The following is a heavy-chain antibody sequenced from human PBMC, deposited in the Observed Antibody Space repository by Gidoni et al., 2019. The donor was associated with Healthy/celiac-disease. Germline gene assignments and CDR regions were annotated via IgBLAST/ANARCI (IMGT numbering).Heavy chain of an antibody. J-gene: IGHJ6*02. CDR3: ARGRITMVRGVSNGMDV. Sequence: QVQLVQSGAEVKKPGSSVKVSCKASGGTFSSYAISWVRQAPGQGLEWMGRIIPILGIANYAQKFQGRVTITADKSTSTAYMELSSLRSEDTAVYYCARGRITMVRGVSNGMDVWGQGTTVTVSS. D-gene: IGHD3-10*01. CDR1: GGTFSSYA. V-gene: IGHV1-69*04. CDR2: IIPILGIA.